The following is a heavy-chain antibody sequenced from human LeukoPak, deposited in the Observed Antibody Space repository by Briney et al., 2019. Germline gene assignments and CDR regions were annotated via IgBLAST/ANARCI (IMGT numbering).Heavy chain of an antibody. CDR3: ARPITDYDSYGMDV. V-gene: IGHV1-2*02. J-gene: IGHJ6*02. D-gene: IGHD3-3*01. CDR1: GYTFTGYY. Sequence: ASLKVSCKASGYTFTGYYMHWVRQAPGQGLEWMGWINPNSGGTNYAQKFQGRVTMTRDTSISTAYMELSRLRSDDTAVYYCARPITDYDSYGMDVWGQGTTVTVSS. CDR2: INPNSGGT.